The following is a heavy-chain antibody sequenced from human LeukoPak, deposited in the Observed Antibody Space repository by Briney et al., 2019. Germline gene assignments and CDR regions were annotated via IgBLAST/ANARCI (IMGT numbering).Heavy chain of an antibody. V-gene: IGHV1-8*01. J-gene: IGHJ5*02. CDR2: MNPNSGST. CDR1: GYTFTSYD. CDR3: ARDRGAHYDSRNSNWFDP. Sequence: ASVKVSCKASGYTFTSYDINWVRQATGQGLEWMGWMNPNSGSTSYAQKFQGRVTMTRDTSTSTVYMELSSLRSEDTAVYYCARDRGAHYDSRNSNWFDPWGQGTLVTVSS. D-gene: IGHD3-22*01.